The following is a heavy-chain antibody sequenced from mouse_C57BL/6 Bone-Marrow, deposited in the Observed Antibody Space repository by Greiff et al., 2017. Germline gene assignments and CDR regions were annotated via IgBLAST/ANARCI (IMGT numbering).Heavy chain of an antibody. D-gene: IGHD2-3*01. V-gene: IGHV6-3*01. CDR2: IRLKSDNTVT. CDR3: TPDGYPWYFEV. CDR1: GFTFSNYW. J-gene: IGHJ1*03. Sequence: EVKLEESGGGLVQPGGSMKLSCVASGFTFSNYWMNWVRQSPEKGLEWVAQIRLKSDNTVTHYAVYVKGRFTISRDDSKSSIYLQMHNLGDEGTGIYYCTPDGYPWYFEVWGTGTTVTVSS.